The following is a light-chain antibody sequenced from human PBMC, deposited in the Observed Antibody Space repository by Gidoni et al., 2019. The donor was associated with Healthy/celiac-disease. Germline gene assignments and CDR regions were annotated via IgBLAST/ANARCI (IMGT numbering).Light chain of an antibody. Sequence: EIVLTQSPATLSLSPGERATFSCTASQSVSSYLAWYQQKPGQAPRLLIYDASNRSTGIPARFSGSGSGTYFTLTISSLEPEDFAVYYCQQRSNWPYTFGQGTKLEIK. CDR1: QSVSSY. V-gene: IGKV3-11*01. CDR3: QQRSNWPYT. J-gene: IGKJ2*01. CDR2: DAS.